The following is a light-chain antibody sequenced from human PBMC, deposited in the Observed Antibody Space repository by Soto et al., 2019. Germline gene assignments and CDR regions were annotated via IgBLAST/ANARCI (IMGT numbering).Light chain of an antibody. J-gene: IGKJ3*01. V-gene: IGKV3-20*01. Sequence: EIVLTQSPGTLSLSPGERATLSCRASQSVSSSYLAWYQQKPGQAPRLLIYGASSRATGIPDRFSGSGSGTDFTLTISRLEPEDFAVYYCQQYGSSPPTFXPGTKVDI. CDR1: QSVSSSY. CDR2: GAS. CDR3: QQYGSSPPT.